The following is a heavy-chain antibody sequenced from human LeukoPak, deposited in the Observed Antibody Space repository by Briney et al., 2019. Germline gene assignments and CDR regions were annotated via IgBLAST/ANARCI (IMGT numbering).Heavy chain of an antibody. CDR1: GYTFTSYG. CDR2: ISAYNGNT. D-gene: IGHD6-13*01. Sequence: ASVKVSCKASGYTFTSYGISWVRQAPGQGLEWMGWISAYNGNTNYAQKLQGRVTMTTDTSTSTAYMELRSLRSDDTAVYYCARDQSGSSSWYGAYYYYYGMDVWGQGTTVTVSS. J-gene: IGHJ6*02. V-gene: IGHV1-18*01. CDR3: ARDQSGSSSWYGAYYYYYGMDV.